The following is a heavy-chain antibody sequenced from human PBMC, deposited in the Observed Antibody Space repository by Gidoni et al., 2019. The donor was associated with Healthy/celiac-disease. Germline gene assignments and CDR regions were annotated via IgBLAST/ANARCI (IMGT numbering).Heavy chain of an antibody. CDR2: IYYSGST. CDR1: GGPISSSSDS. D-gene: IGHD2-2*01. J-gene: IGHJ5*02. CDR3: ARVRAAMWGKGWFDP. V-gene: IGHV4-39*07. Sequence: QLPLQESGPGLVKPSETLSLTCTVSGGPISSSSDSWGWIRHPPGKGLEWVGSIYYSGSTYYNPSLKSRVTISVDTSKNQFSLKLGSVTAADTAVYYCARVRAAMWGKGWFDPWGQGTLVTVSS.